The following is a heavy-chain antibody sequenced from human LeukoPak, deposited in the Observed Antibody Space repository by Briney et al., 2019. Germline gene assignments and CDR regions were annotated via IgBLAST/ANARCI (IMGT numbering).Heavy chain of an antibody. CDR1: GFTFSSYG. CDR2: ISYDGSNK. Sequence: GGSLRLSCAASGFTFSSYGMHWVRQAPGKGLEWVAVISYDGSNKYYADSVKGRFTISRDNSKNTLYLQMNSLRAEDTAVYYCAKDLPTAAGMGYYYYGMDVWGQGTTVTASS. V-gene: IGHV3-30*18. J-gene: IGHJ6*02. CDR3: AKDLPTAAGMGYYYYGMDV. D-gene: IGHD6-13*01.